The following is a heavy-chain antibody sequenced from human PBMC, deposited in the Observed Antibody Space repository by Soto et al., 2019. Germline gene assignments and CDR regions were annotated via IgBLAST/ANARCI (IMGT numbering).Heavy chain of an antibody. CDR3: ARDTSTYYDYVWGSYRSDY. CDR1: GYTFTSYG. CDR2: ISAYNGNT. Sequence: ASVKVSCKASGYTFTSYGISWVRQAPGQGLEWMGWISAYNGNTNYAQKLQGRVTMTTDTSTSTAYMELRSLRSDDTAVYYCARDTSTYYDYVWGSYRSDYWGQGTLVTVSS. V-gene: IGHV1-18*01. J-gene: IGHJ4*02. D-gene: IGHD3-16*02.